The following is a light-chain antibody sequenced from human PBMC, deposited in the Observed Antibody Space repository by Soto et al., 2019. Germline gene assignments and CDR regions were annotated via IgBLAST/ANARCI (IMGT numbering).Light chain of an antibody. V-gene: IGLV3-1*01. J-gene: IGLJ1*01. Sequence: SYELTQPPSVSVSPGQTASITCSGDELGNKYTSWYQQKSGQSPVAIIYEDNQRPSGIPERFSGSNSGNTATLTISETQAMDEGDYYCQTWDSRTGVFGTGTKVTVL. CDR2: EDN. CDR1: ELGNKY. CDR3: QTWDSRTGV.